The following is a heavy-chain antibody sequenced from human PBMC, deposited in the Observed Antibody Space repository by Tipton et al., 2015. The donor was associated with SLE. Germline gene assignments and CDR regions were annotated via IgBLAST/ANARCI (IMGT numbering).Heavy chain of an antibody. CDR3: ARDGAAAGKSRWFDP. CDR1: GYTFTSYY. D-gene: IGHD6-13*01. CDR2: IKPSGGST. Sequence: QSGAEVKKPGASVKVSCKASGYTFTSYYMHWVRQAPGQGLEWMGIIKPSGGSTSYAQKFQGRVTMTRDTSTSTVFIVLISLRSDDTAVYYCARDGAAAGKSRWFDPWGLGTLVTVSS. J-gene: IGHJ5*02. V-gene: IGHV1-46*01.